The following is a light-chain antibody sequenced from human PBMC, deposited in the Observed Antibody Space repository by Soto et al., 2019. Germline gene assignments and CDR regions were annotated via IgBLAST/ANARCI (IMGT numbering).Light chain of an antibody. V-gene: IGLV2-14*01. Sequence: QSVLTRPASVSGSPGQSITISCTGTSSDVGGYNYVSWYQQHPGKAPKLMIYDVSNRPSGVSNRFSGSKSGNTASLTISGLQAEDEADYYCRSYTSSSTLEVFGTGSKVPVL. J-gene: IGLJ1*01. CDR1: SSDVGGYNY. CDR3: RSYTSSSTLEV. CDR2: DVS.